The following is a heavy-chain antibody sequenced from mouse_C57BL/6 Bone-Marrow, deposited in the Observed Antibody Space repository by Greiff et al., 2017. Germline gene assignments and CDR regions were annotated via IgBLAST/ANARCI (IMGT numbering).Heavy chain of an antibody. D-gene: IGHD2-1*01. Sequence: EVQLQQSGPVLVKPGASVKMSCKASGYTFTDYYMNWVKQSHGKSLEWIGVFNPYNGGTSYNQKFKGKATLTVDKSSSTAYMELNSLTSEDSAVYYCARGGNFGGAMDYWGQGTSVTVSS. J-gene: IGHJ4*01. V-gene: IGHV1-19*01. CDR3: ARGGNFGGAMDY. CDR1: GYTFTDYY. CDR2: FNPYNGGT.